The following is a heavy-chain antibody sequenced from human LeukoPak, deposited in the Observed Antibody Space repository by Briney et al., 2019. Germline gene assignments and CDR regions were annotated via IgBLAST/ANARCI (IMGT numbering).Heavy chain of an antibody. CDR3: VRHDGRGGATMGAFDS. J-gene: IGHJ5*01. V-gene: IGHV4-39*01. CDR2: IYHSGST. Sequence: PSETLSLTCTVSGGSISSSSYYWGWIRQPPGKGLEWIGSIYHSGSTYYNPSLKSRVTISVDTSKNQFSLQLNSVTAADTAVYYCVRHDGRGGATMGAFDSWGQGSLVTVSS. D-gene: IGHD5-12*01. CDR1: GGSISSSSYY.